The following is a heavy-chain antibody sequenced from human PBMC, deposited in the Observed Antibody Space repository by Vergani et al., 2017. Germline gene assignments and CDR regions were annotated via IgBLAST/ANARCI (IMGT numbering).Heavy chain of an antibody. CDR2: IYYSGST. CDR1: GGSISSGGYY. J-gene: IGHJ1*01. V-gene: IGHV4-31*03. Sequence: QVQLQESGPGLVKPSQTLSLTCTVSGGSISSGGYYWSWIRQHPGKGLEWIGYIYYSGSTYYNPSLKSRVTISVDTSKNQFSLKLSSVTAADTAVYYCARGRHVVVPLGDLNPGYCQHWGQGTLVTVSS. CDR3: ARGRHVVVPLGDLNPGYCQH. D-gene: IGHD2-15*01.